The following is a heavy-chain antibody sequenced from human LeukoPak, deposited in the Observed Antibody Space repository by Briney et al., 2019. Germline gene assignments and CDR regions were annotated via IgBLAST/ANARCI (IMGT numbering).Heavy chain of an antibody. V-gene: IGHV3-30*18. CDR2: ISYDGSNQ. D-gene: IGHD6-19*01. CDR3: AKENYQWLSERGYFDY. Sequence: PGGSLRLSCAASGFTFSSYGMHWVRQAPGKGLEWVAVISYDGSNQYYADSVKGRFTISRDNSKNTLYLQMNSLRAEDTAVYYCAKENYQWLSERGYFDYWGQGTLVTVSS. J-gene: IGHJ4*02. CDR1: GFTFSSYG.